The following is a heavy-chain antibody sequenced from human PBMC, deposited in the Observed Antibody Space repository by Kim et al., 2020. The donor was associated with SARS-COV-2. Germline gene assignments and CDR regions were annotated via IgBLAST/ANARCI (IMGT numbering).Heavy chain of an antibody. CDR1: GFTFSSYS. CDR3: ARDPGAAAGPPYFDY. Sequence: GGSLRLSCAASGFTFSSYSMNWVRQAPGKGLEWVSSISSSSSYIYYADSVKGRFTISRDNAKNSLYLQMNSLRAEDTAVYYCARDPGAAAGPPYFDYWGQGTLVTVSS. CDR2: ISSSSSYI. J-gene: IGHJ4*02. D-gene: IGHD6-13*01. V-gene: IGHV3-21*01.